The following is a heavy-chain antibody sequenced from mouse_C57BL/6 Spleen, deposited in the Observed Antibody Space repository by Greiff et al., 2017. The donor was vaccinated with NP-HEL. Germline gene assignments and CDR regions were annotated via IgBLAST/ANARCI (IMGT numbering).Heavy chain of an antibody. D-gene: IGHD1-1*01. CDR2: IDPSDSYT. V-gene: IGHV1-69*01. Sequence: VQLQQSGAELVMPGASVKLSCKASGYTFTSYWMHWVKQRPGQGLEWIGEIDPSDSYTNYNQKFKGKSTLTVDKSSSTAYMQLSSLTSEDSAVYYCARGATVVAGAMDYWGQRTSVTVSS. J-gene: IGHJ4*01. CDR3: ARGATVVAGAMDY. CDR1: GYTFTSYW.